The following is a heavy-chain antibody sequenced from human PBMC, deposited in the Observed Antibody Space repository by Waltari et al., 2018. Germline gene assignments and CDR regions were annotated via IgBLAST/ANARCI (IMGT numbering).Heavy chain of an antibody. Sequence: QVQLQESGPGLVKPSQTLSLTCTVSGGSIRSGSYYWSWIRQPAGKGLEWIGRIYTSGSTNYNPSLKSRVTISVDTSKNQFSLKLSSVTAADTAVYYCARGEHDSQDAFDIWGQGTMVTVSS. CDR2: IYTSGST. D-gene: IGHD1-26*01. V-gene: IGHV4-61*02. CDR3: ARGEHDSQDAFDI. J-gene: IGHJ3*02. CDR1: GGSIRSGSYY.